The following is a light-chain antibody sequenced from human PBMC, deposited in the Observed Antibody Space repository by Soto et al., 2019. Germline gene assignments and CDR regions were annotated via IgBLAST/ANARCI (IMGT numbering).Light chain of an antibody. CDR3: QQRSNWPGT. V-gene: IGKV3-11*01. J-gene: IGKJ1*01. Sequence: EIVLTQSPATLSLSPGERATLSCWASQSVSNYLAWYQQKPGQAPRLLIYDASNRATGIPARFSGSGSGTDFTLTISSLEPEDLAVYYCQQRSNWPGTFGQGTKVDIK. CDR2: DAS. CDR1: QSVSNY.